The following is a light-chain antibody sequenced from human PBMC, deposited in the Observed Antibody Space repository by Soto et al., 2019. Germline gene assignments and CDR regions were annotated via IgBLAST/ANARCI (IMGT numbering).Light chain of an antibody. CDR2: WAS. CDR1: QSLLYSSNNKDY. Sequence: IVMTQSPDSLAVSLGERATINCKSNQSLLYSSNNKDYLAWYQQKPGQPSNLLISWASTRESGVPDRFSGSGSGTDFSLTISSLQAEDVAVYYCQQYYNTPYTFGQGTKLEI. J-gene: IGKJ2*01. V-gene: IGKV4-1*01. CDR3: QQYYNTPYT.